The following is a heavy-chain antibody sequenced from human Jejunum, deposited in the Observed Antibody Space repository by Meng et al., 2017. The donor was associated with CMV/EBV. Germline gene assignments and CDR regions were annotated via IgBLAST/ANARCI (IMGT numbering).Heavy chain of an antibody. D-gene: IGHD2-2*01. CDR1: VSSNY. V-gene: IGHV3-53*01. J-gene: IGHJ5*02. Sequence: VSSNYMTWVRQAPEKGLEWVSIIYSGDTTYYADFVKGRFTISRDNSKNTLSLQMNSLRAEDTAVYYCARLRVSCSSTSCYPNWFDPWGQGTLVTVSS. CDR2: IYSGDTT. CDR3: ARLRVSCSSTSCYPNWFDP.